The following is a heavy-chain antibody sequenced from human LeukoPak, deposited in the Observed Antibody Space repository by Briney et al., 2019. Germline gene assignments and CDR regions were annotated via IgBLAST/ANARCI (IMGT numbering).Heavy chain of an antibody. CDR1: GYTFTSYD. CDR2: MNPNSGNT. D-gene: IGHD2-2*01. CDR3: ARPQEEFCSSTSCYDFQH. J-gene: IGHJ1*01. V-gene: IGHV1-8*03. Sequence: ASVKVSCKASGYTFTSYDIKWVRQTTGQGLERMGWMNPNSGNTGYAQKFQGRVTITRNTSISTAYMELSSLRSEDTAVYYCARPQEEFCSSTSCYDFQHWGQGTLVTVSS.